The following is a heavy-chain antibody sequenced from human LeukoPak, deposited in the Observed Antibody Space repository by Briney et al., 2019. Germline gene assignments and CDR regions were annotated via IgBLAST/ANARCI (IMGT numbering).Heavy chain of an antibody. V-gene: IGHV4-59*12. Sequence: SETLSPTCTVSGGSISGYYWSWIRQPPGKGLEWIGYIFYTGSTNYNPSLKSRVTISVDTSKTQFSLKLKSVTASDTAVYYCARITSGGAHFDPWGQGTLVTVSS. CDR2: IFYTGST. CDR3: ARITSGGAHFDP. J-gene: IGHJ5*02. D-gene: IGHD3-10*01. CDR1: GGSISGYY.